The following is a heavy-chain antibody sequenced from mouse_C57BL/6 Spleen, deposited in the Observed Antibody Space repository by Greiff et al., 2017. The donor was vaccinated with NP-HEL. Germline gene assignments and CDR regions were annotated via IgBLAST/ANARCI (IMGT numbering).Heavy chain of an antibody. CDR3: ARGDYYYAMDY. CDR1: GYTFTSYW. D-gene: IGHD2-13*01. V-gene: IGHV1-55*01. CDR2: IYPGSGST. J-gene: IGHJ4*01. Sequence: QVQLQQPGAELVKPGASVKMSCKASGYTFTSYWITWVKQRPGQGLEWIGDIYPGSGSTNYNEKFKSKATLAVDTSSSTAYLQLSSLTSEDSAVYYCARGDYYYAMDYWGQGTSVTVSS.